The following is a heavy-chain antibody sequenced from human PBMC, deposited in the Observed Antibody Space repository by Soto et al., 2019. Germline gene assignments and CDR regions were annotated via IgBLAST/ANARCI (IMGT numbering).Heavy chain of an antibody. V-gene: IGHV3-23*01. Sequence: LRLSCAASGFTFSSYSMSWVRHAPVKGLDWVSGFRSSGDGGTTYYADSVKGRFTISRDNSKNTLFLQMNSLRVEDTAIYYCAKKVNSGPGSHYFDYWGQGTLVTVYS. CDR2: FRSSGDGGTT. CDR3: AKKVNSGPGSHYFDY. CDR1: GFTFSSYS. D-gene: IGHD3-10*01. J-gene: IGHJ4*02.